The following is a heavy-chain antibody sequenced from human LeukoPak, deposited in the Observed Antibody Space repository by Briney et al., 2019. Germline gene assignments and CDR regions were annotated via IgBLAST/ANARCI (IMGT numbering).Heavy chain of an antibody. CDR1: GFTFDDYA. V-gene: IGHV3-43*02. D-gene: IGHD1-7*01. CDR3: AKAARYNWTYGFFDY. CDR2: ISGDGGST. J-gene: IGHJ4*02. Sequence: GGPLRLSCAASGFTFDDYAMHWVRQAPGKGLEWVSLISGDGGSTYYADSVKGRFTISRDNSKNSLYLQMNSLRTEDTALYYCAKAARYNWTYGFFDYWGQGTLVTVSS.